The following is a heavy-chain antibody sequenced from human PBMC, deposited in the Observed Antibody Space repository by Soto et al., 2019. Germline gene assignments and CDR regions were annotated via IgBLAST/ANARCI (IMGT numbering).Heavy chain of an antibody. V-gene: IGHV3-66*01. CDR3: ARSLTTVTYFDY. Sequence: GGSLRLSCAASGFTVSSNYMSWVRQAPGKGLEWVSVIYSGGSTYYADSVKGRFTISSDNSKNTLYLQMNSLRAEDTAVYYCARSLTTVTYFDYWGQGTLVTVSS. D-gene: IGHD4-4*01. CDR2: IYSGGST. CDR1: GFTVSSNY. J-gene: IGHJ4*02.